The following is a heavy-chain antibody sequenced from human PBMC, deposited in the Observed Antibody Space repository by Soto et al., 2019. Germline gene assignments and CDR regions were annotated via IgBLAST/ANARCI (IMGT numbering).Heavy chain of an antibody. V-gene: IGHV3-30-3*01. D-gene: IGHD3-10*01. CDR2: ISDDGANK. CDR3: ARGLVGVISRDWFDP. Sequence: QVQLVESGGGVVQPGRSLRLSCAASGFTFRNYGMHWVRQAPGKGLEWVAVISDDGANKDYADSVKGRFTISRDNSQNTLYLQMNSLRPEETAVYYCARGLVGVISRDWFDPWGQGTLVTVSS. CDR1: GFTFRNYG. J-gene: IGHJ5*02.